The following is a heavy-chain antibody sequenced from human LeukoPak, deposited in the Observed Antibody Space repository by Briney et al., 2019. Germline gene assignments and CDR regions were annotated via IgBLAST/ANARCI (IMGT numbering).Heavy chain of an antibody. CDR1: GFTFSSYA. V-gene: IGHV3-64D*06. J-gene: IGHJ4*02. D-gene: IGHD3-3*01. CDR3: VKSTRPYDFWSGYPTDYFDY. CDR2: ISSNGGST. Sequence: GGSLRLSCSASGFTFSSYAMHWVRQAPGKGLEYVSAISSNGGSTYYADSVKSRFTISRDNSKNTLYLQMSSLRAEDTAVYYCVKSTRPYDFWSGYPTDYFDYWGQGTLVTVSS.